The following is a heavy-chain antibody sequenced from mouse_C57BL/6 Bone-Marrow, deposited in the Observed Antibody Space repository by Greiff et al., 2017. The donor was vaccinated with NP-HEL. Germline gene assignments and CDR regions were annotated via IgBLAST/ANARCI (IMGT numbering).Heavy chain of an antibody. CDR2: ISYDGSN. V-gene: IGHV3-6*01. Sequence: ESGPGLVKPSQSLSLTCSVTGYSITSGYYWNWIRQFPGNKLEWMGYISYDGSNNYNPSLKNRISITRDTSKNQFFLKLNSVTTEDTATYYCARDKDYGSHFDYWGQGTTLTVSS. D-gene: IGHD1-1*01. CDR1: GYSITSGYY. CDR3: ARDKDYGSHFDY. J-gene: IGHJ2*01.